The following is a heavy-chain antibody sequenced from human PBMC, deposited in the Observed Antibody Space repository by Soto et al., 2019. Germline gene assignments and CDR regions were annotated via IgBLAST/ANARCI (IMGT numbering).Heavy chain of an antibody. J-gene: IGHJ4*02. V-gene: IGHV4-61*01. Sequence: KASETLSLTCTVSGGSVSSGSYYWSWIRQPPGKGLEWIGYIYYSGSTNYNPSLKSRVTISVDTSKNQFSLKLSSVTAADTAVYYCARAVRTVRRGTFDYWGQGTLVTVSS. D-gene: IGHD4-4*01. CDR2: IYYSGST. CDR1: GGSVSSGSYY. CDR3: ARAVRTVRRGTFDY.